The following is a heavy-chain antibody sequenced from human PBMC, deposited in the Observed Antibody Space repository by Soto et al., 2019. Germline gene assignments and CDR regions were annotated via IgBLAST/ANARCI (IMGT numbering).Heavy chain of an antibody. V-gene: IGHV1-18*01. D-gene: IGHD5-18*01. J-gene: IGHJ5*02. CDR3: ARGRGYSYGLDP. CDR1: GYTFTFYN. Sequence: ASLKVSCKASGYTFTFYNINWVRQAPGQGLEWMGWISAYNGNTNYAQKLQGRVTMTTDTSKNQFSLSLSSVTAADTAVYYCARGRGYSYGLDPWGQGTLVTVSS. CDR2: ISAYNGNT.